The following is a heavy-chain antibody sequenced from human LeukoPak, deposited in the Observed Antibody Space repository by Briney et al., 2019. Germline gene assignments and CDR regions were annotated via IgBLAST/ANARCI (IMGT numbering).Heavy chain of an antibody. CDR1: GFTFSSYS. D-gene: IGHD5-24*01. CDR2: ISSSSSYI. Sequence: GGSLRLSCAASGFTFSSYSMNWVRQAPGRGLEWVSSISSSSSYIYYADSVKGRFTISRDNAKNSLYLQMNSLRAEDTAVYYCARFGDGYNCDYWGQGTLVTVSS. J-gene: IGHJ4*02. V-gene: IGHV3-21*01. CDR3: ARFGDGYNCDY.